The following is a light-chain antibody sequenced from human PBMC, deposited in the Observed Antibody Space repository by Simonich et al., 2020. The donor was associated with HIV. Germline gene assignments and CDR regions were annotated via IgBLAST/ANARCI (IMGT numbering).Light chain of an antibody. Sequence: NFMLTQPHSVSESPGKTVTISCTSSSGSIASNYVQWYQQRPDSSPTTVIYEDNQRPSGVPDRFSGSIDSSSNSASLTISGLKTEDEADYYCQSYDSSNWVFGGGTKLTVL. CDR3: QSYDSSNWV. J-gene: IGLJ3*02. CDR2: EDN. CDR1: SGSIASNY. V-gene: IGLV6-57*01.